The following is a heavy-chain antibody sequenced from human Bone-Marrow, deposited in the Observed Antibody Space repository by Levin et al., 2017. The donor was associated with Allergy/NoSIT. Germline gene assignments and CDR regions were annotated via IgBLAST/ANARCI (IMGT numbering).Heavy chain of an antibody. V-gene: IGHV3-30-3*01. CDR2: ISYDGSNK. CDR3: ARDGRVTMIVVVSRPWYFDL. CDR1: GFTFSSYA. D-gene: IGHD3-22*01. Sequence: GGSLRLSCAASGFTFSSYAMHWVRQAPGKGLEWVAVISYDGSNKYYADSVKGRFTISRDNSKNTLYLQMNSLRAEDTAVYYCARDGRVTMIVVVSRPWYFDLWGRGTLVTVSS. J-gene: IGHJ2*01.